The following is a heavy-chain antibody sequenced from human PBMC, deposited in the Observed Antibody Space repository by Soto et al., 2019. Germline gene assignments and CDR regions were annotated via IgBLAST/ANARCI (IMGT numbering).Heavy chain of an antibody. J-gene: IGHJ6*02. Sequence: ASLKVSCKASGYTFTGYYMHWVRQAPGQGLEWMGWINPNSGGTNYAQKFQGRVTMTRDTSISTAYMELSRLRSDDTAVYYCARDNCGDEESDYYYAMDVSGPRPAVTV. CDR3: ARDNCGDEESDYYYAMDV. CDR1: GYTFTGYY. V-gene: IGHV1-2*02. CDR2: INPNSGGT. D-gene: IGHD4-17*01.